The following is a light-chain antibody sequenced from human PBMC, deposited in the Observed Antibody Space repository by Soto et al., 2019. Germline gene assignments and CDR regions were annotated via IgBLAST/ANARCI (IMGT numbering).Light chain of an antibody. V-gene: IGKV3-20*01. CDR3: QDYGSSRT. Sequence: EIVLTQSPGTLSLSPGERATLSCRASQSVRSTDLAWYQQRPGQAPRLLIYAASSRATGIPDRFSGRGSETDFTLTISRLEPEDFAVYYCQDYGSSRTFGQGTKVDIK. CDR2: AAS. J-gene: IGKJ1*01. CDR1: QSVRSTD.